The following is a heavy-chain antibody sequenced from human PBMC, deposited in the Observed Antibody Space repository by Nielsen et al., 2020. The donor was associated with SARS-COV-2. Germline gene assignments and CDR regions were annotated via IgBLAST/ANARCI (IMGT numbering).Heavy chain of an antibody. CDR3: ARDRTGDYDFWSGSISRAGMDV. Sequence: SETLSLTCTVSGGSINGYYWNWIRQPPGKGLEWIGYIYYSGSTNYNPSLKSRVTISVDTSKNHFSLKLSSVTAADTAVYYCARDRTGDYDFWSGSISRAGMDVWGQGTTVTVSS. CDR2: IYYSGST. D-gene: IGHD3-3*01. V-gene: IGHV4-59*01. CDR1: GGSINGYY. J-gene: IGHJ6*02.